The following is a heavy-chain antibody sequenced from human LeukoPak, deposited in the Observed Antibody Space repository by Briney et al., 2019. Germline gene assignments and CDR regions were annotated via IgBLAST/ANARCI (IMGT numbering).Heavy chain of an antibody. J-gene: IGHJ6*03. Sequence: GGSLRLSCAASGFTFSSYGMHWVRQAPGKGLEWVAFIRYDGSNKYYADSVKGRFTISRDNSKNTLYLQMNSLRAEDTAVYYCAKVKGTTVTTGRLYYYYMDVWGKGTTVTISS. V-gene: IGHV3-30*02. CDR1: GFTFSSYG. D-gene: IGHD4-17*01. CDR2: IRYDGSNK. CDR3: AKVKGTTVTTGRLYYYYMDV.